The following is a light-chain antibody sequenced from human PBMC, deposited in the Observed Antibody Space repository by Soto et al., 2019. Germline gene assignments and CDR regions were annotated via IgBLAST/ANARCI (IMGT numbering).Light chain of an antibody. Sequence: QSVLTQPASVSGSPGQSITISCTGTSSDFGSHNFVSWYQQRPGKAPKLMIFEVTKRPSGVSSRFSASKSGNTASLTISGVQAEDEADYYCCSYAGTTTWVFGGGTKVTVL. CDR1: SSDFGSHNF. J-gene: IGLJ3*02. V-gene: IGLV2-23*02. CDR2: EVT. CDR3: CSYAGTTTWV.